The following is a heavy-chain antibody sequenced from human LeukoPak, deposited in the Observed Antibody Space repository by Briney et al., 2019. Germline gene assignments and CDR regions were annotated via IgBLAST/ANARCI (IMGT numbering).Heavy chain of an antibody. V-gene: IGHV3-21*01. CDR3: AREVQYYDFWSGYYRRWFDP. CDR2: ISSSSSYI. D-gene: IGHD3-3*01. CDR1: GFTFSSYS. Sequence: GGSLRLSCAASGFTFSSYSMNWVRQAPGKGLEWVSSISSSSSYIYYADSVKGRFTISRDNAKNSLYLQMNSLRAEDTAVYYCAREVQYYDFWSGYYRRWFDPWGQGTLVTVSS. J-gene: IGHJ5*02.